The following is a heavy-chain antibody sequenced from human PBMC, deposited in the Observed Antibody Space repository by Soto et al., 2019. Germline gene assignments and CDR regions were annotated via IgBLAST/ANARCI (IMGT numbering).Heavy chain of an antibody. CDR3: AHRVLRTVFGLVTTTAIYFDF. D-gene: IGHD3-3*01. V-gene: IGHV2-5*02. CDR1: GFSLTTSGVG. J-gene: IGHJ4*02. Sequence: QITLNESGPTQVKPRQTLTLTCTFSGFSLTTSGVGVGWIRQSPGKAPEWLALIYWDDDKRYSPSLKSRLTINKDTPKNQVVLTMADLDPADTGTYYCAHRVLRTVFGLVTTTAIYFDFWGQGTPVAVSS. CDR2: IYWDDDK.